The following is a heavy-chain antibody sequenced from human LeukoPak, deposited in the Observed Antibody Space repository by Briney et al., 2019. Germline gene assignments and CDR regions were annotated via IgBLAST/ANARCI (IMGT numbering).Heavy chain of an antibody. V-gene: IGHV3-30*02. CDR1: GFTFSSYA. CDR2: IRYDGNNK. CDR3: AKGDDYGANTRLPKYNWFDP. J-gene: IGHJ5*02. Sequence: GGSLRLSCAASGFTFSSYAMHWVRQDPGEGLEWVAFIRYDGNNKNYADSAKGRFTISRDNSKDTLYLQMNSLRAEDTAVYYCAKGDDYGANTRLPKYNWFDPWGQGTLVTVSS. D-gene: IGHD4-23*01.